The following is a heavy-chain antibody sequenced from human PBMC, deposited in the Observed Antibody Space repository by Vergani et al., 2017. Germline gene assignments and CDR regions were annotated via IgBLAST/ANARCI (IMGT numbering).Heavy chain of an antibody. J-gene: IGHJ6*03. CDR1: GFTFSSYA. Sequence: QVQLVESGGGVVQPGRSLRLSCAASGFTFSSYAMHWVRQAPGKGLEWVAVISYDGSNKYYADSVKGRFTISRDNSKNTLYLQMNSLRAEDTAVYYCARDRDTAMVKGYYYYMDVWGKGTTVTVSS. CDR2: ISYDGSNK. V-gene: IGHV3-30-3*01. CDR3: ARDRDTAMVKGYYYYMDV. D-gene: IGHD5-18*01.